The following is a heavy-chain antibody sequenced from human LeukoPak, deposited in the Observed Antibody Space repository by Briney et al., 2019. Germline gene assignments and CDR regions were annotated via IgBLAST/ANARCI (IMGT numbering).Heavy chain of an antibody. Sequence: ASVKVSCKASGYTFTGYCIHWVRQAPGQGLEWMGWINPNSGGTNYAQKFQGRVTMTRDTSISSAYMELSRLNFDDRAIYYCAREGSSGWSPRGWFDPWGQGTLVTVSS. CDR1: GYTFTGYC. J-gene: IGHJ5*02. CDR3: AREGSSGWSPRGWFDP. CDR2: INPNSGGT. V-gene: IGHV1-2*02. D-gene: IGHD6-19*01.